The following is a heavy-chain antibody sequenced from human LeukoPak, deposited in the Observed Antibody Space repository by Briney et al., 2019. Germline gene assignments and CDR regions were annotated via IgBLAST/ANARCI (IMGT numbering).Heavy chain of an antibody. Sequence: AAVKVSCKASGYTFTSDGSSWVRQAPGEGREWMGWISSYDGNTNYAQKLQDRLTMTTDTSTSTVYMELRSLRSDDTAVYYCARDGVVTPYYFDYWGQGTLVTVSS. CDR1: GYTFTSDG. CDR3: ARDGVVTPYYFDY. D-gene: IGHD3-3*01. CDR2: ISSYDGNT. J-gene: IGHJ4*02. V-gene: IGHV1-18*01.